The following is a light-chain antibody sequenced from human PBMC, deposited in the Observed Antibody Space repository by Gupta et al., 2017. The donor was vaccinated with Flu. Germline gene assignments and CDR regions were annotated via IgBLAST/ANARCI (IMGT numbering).Light chain of an antibody. V-gene: IGKV1-5*03. CDR2: KAS. CDR1: QSVSTW. CDR3: QQENSYSWT. J-gene: IGKJ1*01. Sequence: IQMTQSPSTLSASIGDTVMISCRASQSVSTWVAWYQQKPGKAPKLLVSKASNLETGVPARFSGSGSGTEFTLTISSLQPDDFATYYCQQENSYSWTFGQGTKVEIK.